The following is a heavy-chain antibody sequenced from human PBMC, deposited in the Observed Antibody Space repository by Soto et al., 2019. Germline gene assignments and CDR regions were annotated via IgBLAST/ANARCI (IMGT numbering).Heavy chain of an antibody. CDR3: ARDLEFHDYSDSFDY. J-gene: IGHJ4*02. Sequence: ASVKVSCKASGYTFTSYYMHWVRQAPGQGLEWMGIISPSGGSTSYAQKFQGRVTMTTDTSTSTAYMELRSLRSDDTAVYYCARDLEFHDYSDSFDYWGQGTLVTVSS. CDR1: GYTFTSYY. V-gene: IGHV1-46*01. CDR2: ISPSGGST. D-gene: IGHD4-4*01.